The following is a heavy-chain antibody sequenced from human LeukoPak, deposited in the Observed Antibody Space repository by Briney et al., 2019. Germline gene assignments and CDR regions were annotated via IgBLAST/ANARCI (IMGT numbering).Heavy chain of an antibody. CDR1: GYTFTSYY. Sequence: ASVKVSCKASGYTFTSYYMHWVRQAPGQGLEWMGIINPSGGSTNYAQKLQGRVTMTTDTSTSTAYMELRSLRSDDTAVYYCARHNFDYWGQGTLVTVSS. V-gene: IGHV1-46*01. CDR2: INPSGGST. J-gene: IGHJ4*02. CDR3: ARHNFDY.